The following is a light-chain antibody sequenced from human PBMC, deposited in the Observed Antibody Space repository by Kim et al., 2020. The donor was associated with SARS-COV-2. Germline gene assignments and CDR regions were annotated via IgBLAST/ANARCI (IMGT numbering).Light chain of an antibody. CDR3: AAWDDSLNGLL. Sequence: QAVVTQPPSASGTTGQRVTISCSGSSSNIGLNNVHWYQQLPGTAPKLLIHSNDQRPSGVPDRFSGSKSGTSASLAISGLQAEDDADYYCAAWDDSLNGLLFGGGTQLTVL. V-gene: IGLV1-44*01. J-gene: IGLJ2*01. CDR1: SSNIGLNN. CDR2: SND.